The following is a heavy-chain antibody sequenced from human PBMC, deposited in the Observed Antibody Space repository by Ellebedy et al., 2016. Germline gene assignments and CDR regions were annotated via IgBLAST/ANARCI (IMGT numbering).Heavy chain of an antibody. V-gene: IGHV3-30-3*01. D-gene: IGHD3-22*01. Sequence: GESLKISCAASGFTFSSYAMHWVRQAPGKGLEWVAVISYDGSNKYYADSVKGRFTISRDNSKNTLYLQMNSLRAEDTAVYYCARERGYYDSSRGFDYWGQGTLVTVSS. CDR1: GFTFSSYA. CDR2: ISYDGSNK. J-gene: IGHJ4*02. CDR3: ARERGYYDSSRGFDY.